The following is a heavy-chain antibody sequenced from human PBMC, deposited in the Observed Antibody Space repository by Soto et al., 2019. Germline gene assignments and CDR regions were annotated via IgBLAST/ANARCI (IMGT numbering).Heavy chain of an antibody. Sequence: SETLSLTCTVSGDSISPYYWSWIRQPPGKEPEWIGYVYYTGSANYNPSLKSRGTISVDTSNNQFFLRLTSVTAADAAVYYCAKVMGMVRGVYPLDYWGQGTLVTVSS. D-gene: IGHD3-10*01. J-gene: IGHJ4*02. CDR3: AKVMGMVRGVYPLDY. V-gene: IGHV4-59*01. CDR1: GDSISPYY. CDR2: VYYTGSA.